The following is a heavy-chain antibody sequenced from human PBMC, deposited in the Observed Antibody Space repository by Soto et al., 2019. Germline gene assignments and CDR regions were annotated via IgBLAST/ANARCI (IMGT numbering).Heavy chain of an antibody. CDR2: IYHSGST. CDR3: ARGSPYSGYAW. D-gene: IGHD5-12*01. CDR1: GGSFSGYY. V-gene: IGHV4-34*01. J-gene: IGHJ4*02. Sequence: PSETLSLTCAVYGGSFSGYYWSWIRQPPGKGLEWVGEIYHSGSTNYNPSLKSRVTISVDTSKNQFSLKLSSVTAADTAVYYCARGSPYSGYAWWGQGTLVTVPS.